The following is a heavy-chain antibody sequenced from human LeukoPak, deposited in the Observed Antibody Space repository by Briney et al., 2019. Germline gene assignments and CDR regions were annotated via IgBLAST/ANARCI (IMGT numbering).Heavy chain of an antibody. CDR1: GGSFSGYY. Sequence: KPSETLSLTCAVYGGSFSGYYWSWIRQPPGKGLEWIGEINHSGSTNYNPSLKSRVTISVDTSKNQFSLKLSSVTAADTAVYHCARGKNNYFDYWGQGTLVTVAS. V-gene: IGHV4-34*01. CDR3: ARGKNNYFDY. CDR2: INHSGST. J-gene: IGHJ4*02.